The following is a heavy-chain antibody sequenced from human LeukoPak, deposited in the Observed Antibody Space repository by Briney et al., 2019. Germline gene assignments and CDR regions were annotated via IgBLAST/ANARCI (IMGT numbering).Heavy chain of an antibody. D-gene: IGHD2-15*01. CDR3: ASTSGYCSGGNCYSAFDY. J-gene: IGHJ4*02. CDR1: GGSVSTYY. Sequence: SETLSLTCTVSGGSVSTYYWNWIRQPPGKGLEWIGYIYYSGSTNYNPSLKSRLTISVDTSNNQFSLKLSSVTAADTAVYYCASTSGYCSGGNCYSAFDYWGQGTLVTGSS. V-gene: IGHV4-59*02. CDR2: IYYSGST.